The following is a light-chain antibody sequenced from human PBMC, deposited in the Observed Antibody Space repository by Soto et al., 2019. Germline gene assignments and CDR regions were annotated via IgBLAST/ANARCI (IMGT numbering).Light chain of an antibody. CDR2: EVS. V-gene: IGLV2-14*01. CDR1: SNDVGVYNY. CDR3: SSYTTSSTWV. Sequence: QSVLTQPASVSGSPGQSITISCTGTSNDVGVYNYVSWYQRHPGKAPKLLIYEVSNRPSGVSNRFSGSKSGNTASLTISGLQAEDEADYYCSSYTTSSTWVFGGGTKLTVL. J-gene: IGLJ3*02.